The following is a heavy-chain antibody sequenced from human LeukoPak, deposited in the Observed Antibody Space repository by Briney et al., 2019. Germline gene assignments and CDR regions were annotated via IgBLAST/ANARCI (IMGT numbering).Heavy chain of an antibody. V-gene: IGHV4-59*01. CDR1: GGSISSYY. CDR3: ARLGGYDSGGYYVDY. Sequence: SETLSLTCTVSGGSISSYYWSWIRQPPGKGLEWIGYIYYSGSTNYNPSLKSRLIISIDTSKTQFSLKLTSVTAADTAVYYCARLGGYDSGGYYVDYWGQGTLVTVSS. J-gene: IGHJ4*02. CDR2: IYYSGST. D-gene: IGHD3-22*01.